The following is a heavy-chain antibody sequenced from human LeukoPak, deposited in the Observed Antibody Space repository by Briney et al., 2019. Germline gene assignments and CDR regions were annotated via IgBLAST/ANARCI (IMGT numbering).Heavy chain of an antibody. Sequence: SETLSLTCAVYSGSFSGYYWSWIRQPPGKGLEWIGEINHSGSTNYNPSLKSRVTISVDTSKNQFSLKLSSVTAADTAVYYCARVAARPGAFDIWGQGTMVTVSS. CDR3: ARVAARPGAFDI. V-gene: IGHV4-34*01. J-gene: IGHJ3*02. CDR1: SGSFSGYY. CDR2: INHSGST. D-gene: IGHD6-6*01.